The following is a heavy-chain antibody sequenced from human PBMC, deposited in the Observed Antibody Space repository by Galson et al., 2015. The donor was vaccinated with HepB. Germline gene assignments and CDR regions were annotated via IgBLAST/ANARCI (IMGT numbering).Heavy chain of an antibody. V-gene: IGHV1-18*01. CDR2: ISTESGNT. J-gene: IGHJ4*02. Sequence: SVKVSCKASGYTFTSKGISWVRQAPGQGLEWMGWISTESGNTNYVQKLQGRVTMIRGTSTSTAYMELRSLRSDDTAVYYCARDVDHRFDYWGQGTLVTVSS. CDR3: ARDVDHRFDY. CDR1: GYTFTSKG.